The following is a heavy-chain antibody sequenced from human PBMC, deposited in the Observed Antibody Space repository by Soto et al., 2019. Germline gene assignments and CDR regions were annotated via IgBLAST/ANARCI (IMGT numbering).Heavy chain of an antibody. D-gene: IGHD2-2*01. CDR2: IYYSGST. CDR3: ARGGGYCSSTSCYYYYGMDV. CDR1: GGSIISYY. J-gene: IGHJ6*02. Sequence: SETLSLTCTFSGGSIISYYWSWIRQPPGKGLEWIGYIYYSGSTNYNPSLKSRVTISVDTSKNQFSLKLSSVTAADTAVYYCARGGGYCSSTSCYYYYGMDVWGQGTTVTVSS. V-gene: IGHV4-59*01.